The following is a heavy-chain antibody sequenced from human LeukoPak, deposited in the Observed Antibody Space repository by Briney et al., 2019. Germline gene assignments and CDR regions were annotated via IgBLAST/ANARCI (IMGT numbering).Heavy chain of an antibody. J-gene: IGHJ6*02. Sequence: TSETLSLTCTVSGGSISSGGYYWSWIRQHPGKGLEWIGYIYYSGSTYYNPSLKSRVTISVDTSKNQFSLKLSSVTAADTAVYYCARGRPPYYDFLLHYYYGMDVWGQGTTVTVSS. CDR3: ARGRPPYYDFLLHYYYGMDV. D-gene: IGHD3-3*01. CDR1: GGSISSGGYY. CDR2: IYYSGST. V-gene: IGHV4-31*03.